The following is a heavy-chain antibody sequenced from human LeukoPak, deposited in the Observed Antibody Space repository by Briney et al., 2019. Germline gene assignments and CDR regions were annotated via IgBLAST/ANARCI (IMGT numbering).Heavy chain of an antibody. CDR2: INPNSGGT. V-gene: IGHV1-2*02. Sequence: VASVKVSCKASGYTFTGYYMHWVRQAPGQGLEWMGWINPNSGGTNYAQKFQGRVTMTRDTSISTAYMELSRLRSDDTAVYYCAREEQQLASGSDYWGQGTLVTVSS. CDR1: GYTFTGYY. CDR3: AREEQQLASGSDY. J-gene: IGHJ4*02. D-gene: IGHD6-13*01.